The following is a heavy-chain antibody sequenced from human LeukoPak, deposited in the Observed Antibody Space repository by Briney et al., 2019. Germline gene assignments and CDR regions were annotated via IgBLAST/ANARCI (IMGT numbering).Heavy chain of an antibody. D-gene: IGHD3-22*01. CDR1: GFTFSNAW. J-gene: IGHJ3*01. Sequence: GGSLRLSCVASGFTFSNAWMTWVRQAPGRGLEGVGRITSKSSGEIRVYATPVQGRFTISRDDLKNTVYVQMNSLKTEDTAVYYCITGFWDSSGFYHGDDAFDVWGQGTLVAVSS. CDR2: ITSKSSGEIR. V-gene: IGHV3-15*01. CDR3: ITGFWDSSGFYHGDDAFDV.